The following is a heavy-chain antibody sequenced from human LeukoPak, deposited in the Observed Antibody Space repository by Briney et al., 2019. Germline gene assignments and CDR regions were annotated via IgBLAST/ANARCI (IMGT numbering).Heavy chain of an antibody. V-gene: IGHV1-24*01. J-gene: IGHJ6*02. D-gene: IGHD3-16*01. CDR3: ATARGILDYNGMDV. CDR2: FDPEDGET. CDR1: GYTLTELS. Sequence: ASVKVSCKVSGYTLTELSMHWVRQAPGKGLEWMGGFDPEDGETIYAQKFQGRVTMTEDTSTDTAYMELSSLRSEDTAVYYCATARGILDYNGMDVWGQGTTVTVSS.